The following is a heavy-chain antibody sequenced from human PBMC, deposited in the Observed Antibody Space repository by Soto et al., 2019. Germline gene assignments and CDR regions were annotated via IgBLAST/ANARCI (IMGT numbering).Heavy chain of an antibody. J-gene: IGHJ5*02. CDR2: ISYDGSNK. CDR1: GFTFSSYG. V-gene: IGHV3-30*18. D-gene: IGHD3-22*01. Sequence: QVPLVESGGGVVQPGRSLRLSCAASGFTFSSYGMHWVRQAPGKGLEWVAVISYDGSNKYYADSVKGRFTISRDNSKNTLYLQMNSLRAEDTAVYYCAKGAYYYDSSCYPRIGWFDPWGQGTLVTVSS. CDR3: AKGAYYYDSSCYPRIGWFDP.